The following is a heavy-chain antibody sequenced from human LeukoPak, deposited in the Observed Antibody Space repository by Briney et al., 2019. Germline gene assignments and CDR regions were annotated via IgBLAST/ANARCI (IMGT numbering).Heavy chain of an antibody. CDR2: IWYDGSNK. CDR3: AKAKGYIYGPEGYFDY. Sequence: GRSLRLSCAASGFTFSSYGMHWVRQAPGKGLEWVAVIWYDGSNKYYADSVQGRFTISRDNSKNTLYLQMNSLRAEDTAVYYCAKAKGYIYGPEGYFDYWGQGTLVTVSS. CDR1: GFTFSSYG. V-gene: IGHV3-33*06. J-gene: IGHJ4*02. D-gene: IGHD5-18*01.